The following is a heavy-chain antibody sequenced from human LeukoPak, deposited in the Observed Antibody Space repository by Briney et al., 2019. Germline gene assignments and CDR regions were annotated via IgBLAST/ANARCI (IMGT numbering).Heavy chain of an antibody. CDR1: GFTFSSYS. CDR3: ARDRGYYYDSSGWIDY. J-gene: IGHJ4*02. V-gene: IGHV3-48*01. D-gene: IGHD3-22*01. Sequence: GGSLRLSCAASGFTFSSYSMNWVRQAPGKGLEWVSSISSSSSTIYYADSVKGRFTISRDNAKNSLYLQMNSLRAEDTAVYYCARDRGYYYDSSGWIDYWGQGTLVTVSS. CDR2: ISSSSSTI.